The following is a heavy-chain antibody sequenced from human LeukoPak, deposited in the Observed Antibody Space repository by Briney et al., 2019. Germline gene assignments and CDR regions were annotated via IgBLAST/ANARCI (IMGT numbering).Heavy chain of an antibody. D-gene: IGHD5-18*01. Sequence: GGSLRLSCAASGFTLSGYSMNWVRQSPGKGLDWVSSISSSSSYIYYADSVKGRFTISRDNARNSLYLQMNSLRAEDTAVYYCARGTVGYSYVYNYWGQGTLVTVSS. CDR2: ISSSSSYI. CDR1: GFTLSGYS. CDR3: ARGTVGYSYVYNY. J-gene: IGHJ4*02. V-gene: IGHV3-21*01.